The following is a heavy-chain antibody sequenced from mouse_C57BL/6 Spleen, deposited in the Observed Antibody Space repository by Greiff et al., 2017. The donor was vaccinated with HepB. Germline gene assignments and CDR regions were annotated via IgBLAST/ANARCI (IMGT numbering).Heavy chain of an antibody. J-gene: IGHJ1*03. Sequence: VQLQQSGPELVKPGASVKISCKASGYAFSSSWMNWVKQRPGKGLEWIGRIYPGDGDTNYNGKFKGKATLTADKSSSTAYMQRSSLTSEDSAVYFCARWDYYGSSSYWYFDVWGTGTTVTVSS. CDR3: ARWDYYGSSSYWYFDV. D-gene: IGHD1-1*01. CDR1: GYAFSSSW. V-gene: IGHV1-82*01. CDR2: IYPGDGDT.